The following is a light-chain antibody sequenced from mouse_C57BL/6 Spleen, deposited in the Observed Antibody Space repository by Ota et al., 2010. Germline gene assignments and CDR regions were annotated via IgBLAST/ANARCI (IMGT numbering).Light chain of an antibody. CDR1: ESVGTH. V-gene: IGKV6-20*01. CDR2: GAS. J-gene: IGKJ5*01. CDR3: GQSYSYPLT. Sequence: NIVMTQSPKSMSMSVGERVTLSCKASESVGTHVSWYQQKPEQSPKLLIYGASNRYTGVPDRFTGSGSATDFTLTISSVQAEDLADYHCGQSYSYPLTFGAGTKLELK.